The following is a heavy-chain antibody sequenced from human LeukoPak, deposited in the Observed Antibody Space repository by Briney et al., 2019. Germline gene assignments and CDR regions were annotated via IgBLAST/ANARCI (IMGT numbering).Heavy chain of an antibody. CDR1: GGSITSTNY. Sequence: SGTLSLTCGVSGGSITSTNYWTWVRQPPGKGLEWIREVNLQGSTNYNPSLMGRVAISLDISQNTLSLHLTSVTDARTPLYYSSREGGPYRPLDYSGQGTLVTVSS. CDR3: SREGGPYRPLDY. V-gene: IGHV4-4*02. J-gene: IGHJ4*02. CDR2: VNLQGST.